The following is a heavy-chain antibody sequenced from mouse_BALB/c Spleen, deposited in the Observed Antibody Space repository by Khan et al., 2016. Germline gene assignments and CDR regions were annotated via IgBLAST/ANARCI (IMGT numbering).Heavy chain of an antibody. V-gene: IGHV1-80*01. D-gene: IGHD2-14*01. CDR1: GYAFSSYW. CDR2: IYPGDGDT. J-gene: IGHJ3*01. Sequence: QVQLQQPGAELVRPGSSVKISCKASGYAFSSYWMNWVKQRPGQGLEWIGQIYPGDGDTHYNGKLKGKATLTADKSSSTAYMQLSRLTSEDSAVYVCAGGTPLAYWGPETLGTVSA. CDR3: AGGTPLAY.